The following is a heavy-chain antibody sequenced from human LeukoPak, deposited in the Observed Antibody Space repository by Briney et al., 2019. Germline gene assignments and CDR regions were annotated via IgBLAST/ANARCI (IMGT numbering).Heavy chain of an antibody. J-gene: IGHJ6*03. V-gene: IGHV4-39*07. Sequence: AETLSLTCTVSGDSISSSSYYRGGIRQPPGKGLEWIGNIYYSGSTYYNPSLKSRVTISVDTSKNQFSLKLSSVTAADTAVYYCARDLLYSSSWSSYYYYYMDVWGKGTTVTISS. CDR2: IYYSGST. CDR1: GDSISSSSYY. D-gene: IGHD6-13*01. CDR3: ARDLLYSSSWSSYYYYYMDV.